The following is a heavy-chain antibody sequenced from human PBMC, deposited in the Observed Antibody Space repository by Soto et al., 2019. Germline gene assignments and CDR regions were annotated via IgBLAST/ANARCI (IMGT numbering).Heavy chain of an antibody. CDR2: INPNSGGT. Sequence: ASVKVSCKASGYTFTGYYMHWVRQAPGQGLEWMGWINPNSGGTNYAQKFQGWVTMTRDTSISTAYMELSRLRSDDTAVYYCARGPLEYSSSSMGYGMDVWGQGTTVTVSS. V-gene: IGHV1-2*04. CDR3: ARGPLEYSSSSMGYGMDV. D-gene: IGHD6-6*01. J-gene: IGHJ6*02. CDR1: GYTFTGYY.